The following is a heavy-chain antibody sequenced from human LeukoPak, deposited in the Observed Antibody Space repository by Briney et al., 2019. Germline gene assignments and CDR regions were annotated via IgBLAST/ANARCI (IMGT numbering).Heavy chain of an antibody. J-gene: IGHJ4*02. CDR2: IYYSGST. D-gene: IGHD3-22*01. V-gene: IGHV4-59*01. CDR1: GGSISSYY. Sequence: SETLSLTCTVSGGSISSYYWSWIRQPPGKGLEWIGYIYYSGSTNYNPSLKSRVTISVDTSKNQFSLKLSSVTAADTAVYYCARELYYYDSSGYYSYYFDYWGQGTLVTVSS. CDR3: ARELYYYDSSGYYSYYFDY.